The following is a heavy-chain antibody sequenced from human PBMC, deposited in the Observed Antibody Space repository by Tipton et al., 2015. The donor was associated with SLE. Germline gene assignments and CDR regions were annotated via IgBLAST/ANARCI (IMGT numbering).Heavy chain of an antibody. CDR2: ISGSGGST. J-gene: IGHJ3*02. CDR1: GFTFSDYY. Sequence: GSLRLSCAASGFTFSDYYMSWIRQAPGKGLEWVSAISGSGGSTYYADSVKGRFTISRDNSKNTLYLQMNSLRAEDTAVYYCARGLYNWNYEGAFDIWGQGTTVTVSS. D-gene: IGHD1-7*01. CDR3: ARGLYNWNYEGAFDI. V-gene: IGHV3-23*01.